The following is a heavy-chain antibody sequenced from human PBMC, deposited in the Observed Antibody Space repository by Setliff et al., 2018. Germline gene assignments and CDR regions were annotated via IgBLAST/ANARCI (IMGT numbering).Heavy chain of an antibody. CDR1: GFTSSHFA. CDR3: ARSRGTTVYDY. Sequence: GGSLRLSCAASGFTSSHFAIHWVRQAPGKGLEWVAGISNDGNSKFYADSVKDRYSISRDSSKNTVYLQMNSLRPEDTALYSCARSRGTTVYDYWGQGTLVTVSS. J-gene: IGHJ4*02. D-gene: IGHD1-7*01. CDR2: ISNDGNSK. V-gene: IGHV3-30*04.